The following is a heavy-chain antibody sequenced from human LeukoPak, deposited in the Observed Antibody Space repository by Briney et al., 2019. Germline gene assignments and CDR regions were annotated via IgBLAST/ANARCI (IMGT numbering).Heavy chain of an antibody. Sequence: QSGGSLRLSCAASGFTFSSHDMHWVRQAPGGGLEWVAIISYDRGKKDYADSVKGRFTISRDNSKNTLYLQMNSLRPEDTAVYYCAKDRSKGSYGDDFDFWGQGTLVTVSS. V-gene: IGHV3-30*18. CDR3: AKDRSKGSYGDDFDF. D-gene: IGHD1-26*01. J-gene: IGHJ4*02. CDR2: ISYDRGKK. CDR1: GFTFSSHD.